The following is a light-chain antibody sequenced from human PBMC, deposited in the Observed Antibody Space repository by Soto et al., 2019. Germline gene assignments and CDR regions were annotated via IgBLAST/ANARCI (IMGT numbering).Light chain of an antibody. V-gene: IGKV3-20*01. CDR2: GAS. CDR1: QSVTSSF. Sequence: PGERATLSCRASQSVTSSFLAWYQQKPGQAPRLLIYGASSRATGIPDRFSGSGSGTDFTLTISRLEPEDFAVYYCQQYGSSPWTFGQGTKVEIK. CDR3: QQYGSSPWT. J-gene: IGKJ1*01.